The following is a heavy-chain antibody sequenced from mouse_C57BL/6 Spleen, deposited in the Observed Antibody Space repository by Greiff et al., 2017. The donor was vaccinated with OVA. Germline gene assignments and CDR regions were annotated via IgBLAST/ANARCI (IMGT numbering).Heavy chain of an antibody. V-gene: IGHV3-6*01. CDR2: ISYDGSN. CDR1: GYSITSGYY. CDR3: AREGGYGYYPFDY. D-gene: IGHD2-3*01. Sequence: EVKLMESGPGLVKPSQSLSLTCSVTGYSITSGYYWNWIRQFPGNKLEWMGYISYDGSNNYNPSLKNRISITRDTSKNQFFLKLNSVTTEDTATYYCAREGGYGYYPFDYWGQGTTLTVSS. J-gene: IGHJ2*01.